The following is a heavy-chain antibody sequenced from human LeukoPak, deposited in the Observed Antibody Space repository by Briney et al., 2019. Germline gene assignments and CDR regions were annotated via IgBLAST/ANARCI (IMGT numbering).Heavy chain of an antibody. CDR2: IIPILGIA. D-gene: IGHD6-13*01. V-gene: IGHV1-69*02. CDR3: ARTRISSWGDWFDP. CDR1: GYTFTGYY. J-gene: IGHJ5*02. Sequence: SVKVSCKASGYTFTGYYMHWVRQAPGQGLEWMGRIIPILGIANYAQKFQGRVTITADKSTSTAYVELSSLRSEDTAVYYCARTRISSWGDWFDPWGQGTLVTVSS.